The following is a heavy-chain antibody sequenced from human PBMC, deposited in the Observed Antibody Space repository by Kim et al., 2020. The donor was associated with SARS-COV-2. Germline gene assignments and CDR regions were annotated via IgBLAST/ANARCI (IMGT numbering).Heavy chain of an antibody. V-gene: IGHV4-39*01. D-gene: IGHD2-2*01. CDR2: IYYSGST. J-gene: IGHJ4*02. CDR3: ARQGVPAAILDY. CDR1: GGSISSSSDY. Sequence: SETLSLTCTVSGGSISSSSDYWGWIRQPPGKGLEWIGSIYYSGSTYYNPSLKSRVTISVDTSKNQFSLKLSSVTAADTAVYYCARQGVPAAILDYWGQGT.